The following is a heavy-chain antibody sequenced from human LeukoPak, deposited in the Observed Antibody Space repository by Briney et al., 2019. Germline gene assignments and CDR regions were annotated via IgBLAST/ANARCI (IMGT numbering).Heavy chain of an antibody. CDR2: ASDDGSSK. V-gene: IGHV3-30*18. Sequence: GRSLRLSCAASGFTFSIYGMHWVRQAPGKGLEWVAVASDDGSSKYYADSVQGRFTISRDNSKNTLYLQMNSLRAEDTAVYYCAKDGESTTYYYGSGSPLYYYYYYMDVWGKGTTVTVSS. CDR1: GFTFSIYG. J-gene: IGHJ6*03. CDR3: AKDGESTTYYYGSGSPLYYYYYYMDV. D-gene: IGHD3-10*01.